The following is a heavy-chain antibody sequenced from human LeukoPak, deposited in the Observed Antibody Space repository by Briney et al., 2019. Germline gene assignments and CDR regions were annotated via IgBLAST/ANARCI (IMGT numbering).Heavy chain of an antibody. CDR3: ARAMDTSMVPDLNY. CDR1: GYTFSSYG. Sequence: ASVKVSCKASGYTFSSYGISWVRQAPGQGLEWMGWMNPNNPNTGGTRCAQKFQDRVTMTTVTSINTAYMELSSLTSDDTAIYYCARAMDTSMVPDLNYWGQGTLVSVSS. D-gene: IGHD5-18*01. V-gene: IGHV1-2*02. CDR2: MNPNNPNT. J-gene: IGHJ4*02.